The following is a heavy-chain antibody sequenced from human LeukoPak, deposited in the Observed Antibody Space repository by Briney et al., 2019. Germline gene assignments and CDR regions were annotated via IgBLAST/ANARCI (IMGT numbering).Heavy chain of an antibody. Sequence: SVKVSCKASGGTFSSYAISWVRQAPGQGLEWMGGIIPIFGTANYAQKFQGRVTITADESTSTAYMELSSLRSEDTAVYYCARVGVYSGYDWATHYYYCGMDVWGQGTTVTVSS. V-gene: IGHV1-69*13. D-gene: IGHD5-12*01. CDR1: GGTFSSYA. CDR3: ARVGVYSGYDWATHYYYCGMDV. CDR2: IIPIFGTA. J-gene: IGHJ6*02.